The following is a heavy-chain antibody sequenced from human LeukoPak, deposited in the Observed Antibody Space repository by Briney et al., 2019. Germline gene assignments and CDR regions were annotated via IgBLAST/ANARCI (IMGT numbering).Heavy chain of an antibody. Sequence: PGGSLRLSCAASGFTFDDYAMHWVRQAPGKGLEWVSGISSNSGSIGYADSVKGRFTISRDNAKNSLYLQMNSLRAEDMALYYCAKAATGEIYYYYMDVWGKGTTVTVSS. CDR3: AKAATGEIYYYYMDV. CDR1: GFTFDDYA. D-gene: IGHD7-27*01. V-gene: IGHV3-9*03. J-gene: IGHJ6*03. CDR2: ISSNSGSI.